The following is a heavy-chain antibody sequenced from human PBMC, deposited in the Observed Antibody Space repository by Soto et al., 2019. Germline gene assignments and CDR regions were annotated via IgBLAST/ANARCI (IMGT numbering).Heavy chain of an antibody. Sequence: GAPVKVSFRASGGTLSSYAISWVRQAPGQGLEWVGGVMPIFGTANYAQKFQGRATITADKAKSTAYMELSSLRSEDTAVYYCARPTSDILTGYYGMDYYYYGMDVWGQGTTVTVSS. CDR1: GGTLSSYA. CDR3: ARPTSDILTGYYGMDYYYYGMDV. V-gene: IGHV1-69*06. CDR2: VMPIFGTA. D-gene: IGHD3-9*01. J-gene: IGHJ6*02.